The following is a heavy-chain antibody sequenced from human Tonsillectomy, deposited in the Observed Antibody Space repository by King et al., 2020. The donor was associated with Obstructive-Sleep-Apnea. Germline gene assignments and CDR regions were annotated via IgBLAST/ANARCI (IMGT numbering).Heavy chain of an antibody. CDR2: IRYDGNNK. CDR1: GFTFSSFG. Sequence: QLVQSGGGVVQPGGSLRLSCAASGFTFSSFGMYWVRQAPDKGLEWVAFIRYDGNNKYYADSVRGRFTISRDNSKNTLYLQMNSLRAEDTALYYCAKDRGGSYHIDYYYYYGMDVWGQGTTVTVSS. D-gene: IGHD1-26*01. V-gene: IGHV3-30*02. CDR3: AKDRGGSYHIDYYYYYGMDV. J-gene: IGHJ6*02.